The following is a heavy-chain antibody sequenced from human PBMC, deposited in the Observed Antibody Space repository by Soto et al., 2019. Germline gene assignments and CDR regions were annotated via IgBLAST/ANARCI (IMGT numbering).Heavy chain of an antibody. CDR1: GYSISSSNW. Sequence: QVQLQESGPGLVKPSDTLSLTCAVSGYSISSSNWWGWIRQPPGKGLEWIGYIYYSGSTYYNPSLKGRVTMSVDTSKNQFSLKLSSVTAVDTAVYYCARTNPLRYFDWSQYNWFDPWGQGTLVTVSS. CDR3: ARTNPLRYFDWSQYNWFDP. D-gene: IGHD3-9*01. V-gene: IGHV4-28*01. CDR2: IYYSGST. J-gene: IGHJ5*02.